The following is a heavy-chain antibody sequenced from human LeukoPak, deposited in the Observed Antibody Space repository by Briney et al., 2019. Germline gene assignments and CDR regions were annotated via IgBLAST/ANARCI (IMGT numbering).Heavy chain of an antibody. Sequence: ASVRLSCKASGYTFSVYYIHWVRHVPGQGLELMGFFTPNSGSTTNAQTFHDRVKMRRDTSSSTAKMEVSRLTSDETAIYYCAIVRIGGAGTSFDYWGQGTLVTISS. V-gene: IGHV1-2*02. D-gene: IGHD6-19*01. CDR3: AIVRIGGAGTSFDY. CDR1: GYTFSVYY. J-gene: IGHJ4*02. CDR2: FTPNSGST.